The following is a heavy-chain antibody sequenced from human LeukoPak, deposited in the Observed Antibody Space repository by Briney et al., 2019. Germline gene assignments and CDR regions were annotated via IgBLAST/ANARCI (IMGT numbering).Heavy chain of an antibody. Sequence: GGSLRLSCAASGFTFSSYAMHWVRQAPGKGLEYVSAISSNGGSTYYANSVKGRFTISRDNSKNTLYLQMGSLRAEDMVVYYCARGSGTFGGVIVPLFDPWGQGTLVTVSS. D-gene: IGHD3-16*02. V-gene: IGHV3-64*01. CDR1: GFTFSSYA. CDR2: ISSNGGST. J-gene: IGHJ5*02. CDR3: ARGSGTFGGVIVPLFDP.